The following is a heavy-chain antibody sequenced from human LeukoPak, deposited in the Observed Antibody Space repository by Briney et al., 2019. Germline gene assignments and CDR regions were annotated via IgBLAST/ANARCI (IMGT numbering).Heavy chain of an antibody. D-gene: IGHD6-25*01. V-gene: IGHV1-69*13. CDR1: GGTFSSYA. J-gene: IGHJ3*02. Sequence: SVKFSCKASGGTFSSYAISWVRQAPGQGLEWMGGIIPIFGTANYAQKFQGRVTITADESTSTAYMELSSLRSEDTAVYYCARSKSPRPRLGAFDIWGQGTMVTVSS. CDR2: IIPIFGTA. CDR3: ARSKSPRPRLGAFDI.